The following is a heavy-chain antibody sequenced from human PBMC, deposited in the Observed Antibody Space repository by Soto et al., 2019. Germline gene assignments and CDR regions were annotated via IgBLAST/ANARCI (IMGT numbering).Heavy chain of an antibody. D-gene: IGHD6-13*01. Sequence: PGWSLRLSCAASGFTFSGFYMSLIRQAPGKGLEWVSYISSSGSHTPYADSVKGRFTISRDNAKNSVYLQMNSLRAEDTAVYYCASVGSTSAAGVLDYWGKGTLVTVSS. CDR1: GFTFSGFY. CDR3: ASVGSTSAAGVLDY. J-gene: IGHJ4*02. CDR2: ISSSGSHT. V-gene: IGHV3-11*06.